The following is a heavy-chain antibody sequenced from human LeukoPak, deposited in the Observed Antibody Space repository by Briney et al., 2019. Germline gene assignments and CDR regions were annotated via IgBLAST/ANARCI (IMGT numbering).Heavy chain of an antibody. CDR2: ITPIFGEA. Sequence: SVKVSCKVSGGTFSSYPISRVRQAPGQGLEWMGEITPIFGEAQNAEKFQGRVTITADEPTSTVYMELTSLRLDDTAMYYCARNSRVASTSGLNYWGQGTLVTVSS. CDR3: ARNSRVASTSGLNY. V-gene: IGHV1-69*13. J-gene: IGHJ4*02. D-gene: IGHD5-12*01. CDR1: GGTFSSYP.